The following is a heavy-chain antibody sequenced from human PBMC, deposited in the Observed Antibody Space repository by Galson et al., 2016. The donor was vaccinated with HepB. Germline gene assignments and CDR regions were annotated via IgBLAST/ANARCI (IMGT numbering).Heavy chain of an antibody. CDR2: LSLNGDT. V-gene: IGHV3-53*01. CDR1: GFSVIGNY. J-gene: IGHJ4*02. Sequence: SLRLSCAASGFSVIGNYMSWVRQAPRKGLEWVAFLSLNGDTFYADSVEGRFTISGDSSKNTLFLQMDSLRAEDSAIYYCAGAARWDLLFDSWGQGTLVTVSS. CDR3: AGAARWDLLFDS. D-gene: IGHD1-26*01.